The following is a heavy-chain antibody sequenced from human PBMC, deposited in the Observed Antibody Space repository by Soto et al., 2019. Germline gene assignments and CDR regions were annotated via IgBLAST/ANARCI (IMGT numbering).Heavy chain of an antibody. J-gene: IGHJ4*02. V-gene: IGHV3-48*01. CDR1: GFTFSSYS. D-gene: IGHD3-22*01. Sequence: GGSLRLSCAASGFTFSSYSMNWVRQAPGKGLEWVSYISSSSSTIYYADSVKGRFTISRDNAKDSLYLQMNSLRAEDTAVYYCARDYYDSSGYSAPFDYWGQGTLVTRLL. CDR2: ISSSSSTI. CDR3: ARDYYDSSGYSAPFDY.